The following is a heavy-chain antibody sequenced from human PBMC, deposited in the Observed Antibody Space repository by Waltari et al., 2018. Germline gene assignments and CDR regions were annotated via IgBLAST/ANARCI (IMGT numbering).Heavy chain of an antibody. V-gene: IGHV1-69*10. D-gene: IGHD7-27*01. J-gene: IGHJ6*02. CDR3: AKDAGDMAAYYYYGLDV. CDR1: GGTFNSYS. Sequence: QVQLVQSGAEVKKPGSSVKVSCKTSGGTFNSYSISWVRRAPGQGLEWMGGIIPILGVANYAQKFQGRVTITADKSTNTAYMEVSSLRSEDTAVYYCAKDAGDMAAYYYYGLDVWGQGTTVTVSS. CDR2: IIPILGVA.